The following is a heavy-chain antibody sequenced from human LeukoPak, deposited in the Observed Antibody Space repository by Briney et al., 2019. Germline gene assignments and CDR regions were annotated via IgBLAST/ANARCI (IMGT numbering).Heavy chain of an antibody. V-gene: IGHV4-34*01. J-gene: IGHJ4*02. D-gene: IGHD1-26*01. CDR2: INHSGST. CDR1: GGSFSGYY. CDR3: ARGKVVGAFDY. Sequence: PSETLSLTCAVYGGSFSGYYWSWIRQPPGKGLEWIGEINHSGSTNYNPSLKSRVTISVDTSKNQFSLKLSSVTAADTAVYYCARGKVVGAFDYWGQGTLVTVSS.